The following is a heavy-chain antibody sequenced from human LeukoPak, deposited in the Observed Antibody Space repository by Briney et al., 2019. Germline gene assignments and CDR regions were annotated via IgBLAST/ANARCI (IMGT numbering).Heavy chain of an antibody. CDR1: GFTFSTYG. V-gene: IGHV3-33*01. J-gene: IGHJ4*02. CDR3: ARDSGNYDSSGLGGY. CDR2: IWYDGSNT. D-gene: IGHD3-22*01. Sequence: PGRSLRLSCAASGFTFSTYGMHWVRQAPGKGLEWVAVIWYDGSNTYYADSVKGRFTISRDNSKNTLYLQMNSLRAEDTAVYYFARDSGNYDSSGLGGYWGQGTLVTVSS.